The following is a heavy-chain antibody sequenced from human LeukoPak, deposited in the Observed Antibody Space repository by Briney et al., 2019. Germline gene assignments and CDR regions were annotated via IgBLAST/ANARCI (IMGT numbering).Heavy chain of an antibody. D-gene: IGHD2-2*01. J-gene: IGHJ4*02. V-gene: IGHV3-7*01. CDR1: GFTFSSYW. CDR3: ARYRVVPAAGSFDY. CDR2: IKQDGSEK. Sequence: GGSLRLSCAASGFTFSSYWMIWVRQAPGKGLEWVANIKQDGSEKYYVDSVKGRFTISRDNAKNSLYLQMNSLRAEDTAVYYCARYRVVPAAGSFDYWGQGTLVTVSS.